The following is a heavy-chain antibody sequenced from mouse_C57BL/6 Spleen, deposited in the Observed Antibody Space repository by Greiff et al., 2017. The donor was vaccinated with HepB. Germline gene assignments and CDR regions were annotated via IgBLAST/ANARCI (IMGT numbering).Heavy chain of an antibody. Sequence: PGQGLEWIGVIDPSDSYTNYNQKFKGKATLTVDTSSSTAYMQLSSLTSEDSAVYYCTTVDYWGQGTTLTVSS. J-gene: IGHJ2*01. D-gene: IGHD1-1*01. V-gene: IGHV1-59*01. CDR3: TTVDY. CDR2: IDPSDSYT.